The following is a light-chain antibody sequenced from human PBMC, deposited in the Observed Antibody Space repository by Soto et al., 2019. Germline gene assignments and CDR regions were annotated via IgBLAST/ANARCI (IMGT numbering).Light chain of an antibody. J-gene: IGKJ2*01. V-gene: IGKV4-1*01. CDR2: WAS. Sequence: DIVMTQSPDSLAVSLGERATINCKSSRSVLYSANNKNHLGWYQQKSGQPPKLLFYWASTRESGVPDRFSGSGSGTDFTLTISSLQADDVAVYYCQQYYSTPYTFGQGTKLEIK. CDR1: RSVLYSANNKNH. CDR3: QQYYSTPYT.